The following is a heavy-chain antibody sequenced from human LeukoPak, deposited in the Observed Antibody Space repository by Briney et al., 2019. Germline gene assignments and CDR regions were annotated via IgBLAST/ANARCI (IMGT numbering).Heavy chain of an antibody. CDR1: GVSFNGYY. CDR2: INHSGYT. V-gene: IGHV4-34*01. D-gene: IGHD4-17*01. J-gene: IGHJ4*02. CDR3: TRMTTGHDY. Sequence: SETLSLTCAVSGVSFNGYYWSWVRQTPGKGLEWIGEINHSGYTNDSPSLKSRVTLSIDTSRKQFSLNVRSVTVADTGIYYCTRMTTGHDYWGQGTLVTVSS.